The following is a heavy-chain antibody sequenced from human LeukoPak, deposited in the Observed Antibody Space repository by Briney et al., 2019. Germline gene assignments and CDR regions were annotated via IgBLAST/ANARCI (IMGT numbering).Heavy chain of an antibody. CDR2: ISYDGSNK. V-gene: IGHV3-30*18. CDR3: AKGGLVQSTPLDY. D-gene: IGHD6-19*01. CDR1: GFTFSSYG. Sequence: PGGSLRLSCAASGFTFSSYGMHWVRQAPGKGLEWVAVISYDGSNKYYADSVKGRFTISRDNSKNTLYLQMNSLRAEDTAVYYCAKGGLVQSTPLDYWGQGTLVTVSS. J-gene: IGHJ4*02.